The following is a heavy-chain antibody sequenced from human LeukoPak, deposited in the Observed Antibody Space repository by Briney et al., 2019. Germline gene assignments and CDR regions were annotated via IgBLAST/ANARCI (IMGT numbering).Heavy chain of an antibody. D-gene: IGHD3-22*01. CDR1: GGSIISYH. CDR2: IYNGGNT. CDR3: ARTMIVDGSDGFDI. J-gene: IGHJ3*02. V-gene: IGHV4-59*01. Sequence: SETLSLTCTVSGGSIISYHYNWVRQPPGKGLEWIGNIYNGGNTNFNPSLKSRVTTSVDTSKNQSSLKLSSVTAADTAVYYCARTMIVDGSDGFDIWGQGTMVTVSS.